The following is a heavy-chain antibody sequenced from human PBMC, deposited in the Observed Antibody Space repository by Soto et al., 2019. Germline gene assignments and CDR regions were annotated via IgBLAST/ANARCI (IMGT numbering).Heavy chain of an antibody. CDR2: ISYDGSNK. CDR3: ATKEYCSSTSCPSEWGMDV. V-gene: IGHV3-30*04. J-gene: IGHJ6*02. D-gene: IGHD2-2*01. CDR1: GFTFSSYA. Sequence: PGGSLRLSCAASGFTFSSYAMHWVRQAPGKGLEWVAVISYDGSNKYYADSVKGRFTISRDNSKNTLYLQMNSLRAEDTAVYYCATKEYCSSTSCPSEWGMDVWGQGTTVTVSS.